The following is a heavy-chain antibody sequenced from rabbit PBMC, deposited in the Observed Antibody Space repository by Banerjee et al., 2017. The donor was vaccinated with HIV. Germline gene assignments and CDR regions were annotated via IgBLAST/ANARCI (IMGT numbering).Heavy chain of an antibody. CDR3: ARTAGNGGSAYANL. CDR2: ISGGSATT. D-gene: IGHD6-1*01. Sequence: QSLEESGGDLVKPGASLTLTCTASGFSFSSTYWMCWVRQAPGKGLEWIGCISGGSATTWYASWVDGRFTISKTSSTTVTLQMTSLTAADTATYFCARTAGNGGSAYANLWGQGTLVTVS. V-gene: IGHV1S40*01. J-gene: IGHJ4*01. CDR1: GFSFSSTYW.